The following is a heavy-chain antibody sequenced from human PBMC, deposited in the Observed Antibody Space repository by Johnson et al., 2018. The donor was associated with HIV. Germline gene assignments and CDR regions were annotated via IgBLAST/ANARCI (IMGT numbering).Heavy chain of an antibody. CDR2: MSYAGTNE. V-gene: IGHV3-30*04. CDR1: GFTFSSYP. Sequence: QVQLVESGGGVVQPGRSLRLSCAASGFTFSSYPMHWVRQAPGKGLEWVALMSYAGTNEYYADSVKGRFTISRDNSKNTLYLQMSSLRTEDKAVYYCAKDAGIAVAEGAFDIWGQGTMVTVSS. D-gene: IGHD6-19*01. CDR3: AKDAGIAVAEGAFDI. J-gene: IGHJ3*02.